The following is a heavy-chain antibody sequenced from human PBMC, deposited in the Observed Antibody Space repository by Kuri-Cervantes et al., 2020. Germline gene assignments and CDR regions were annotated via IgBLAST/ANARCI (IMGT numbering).Heavy chain of an antibody. Sequence: ESLKISCAASGFTLSNYWMTWVRQAPGKWLEWVSSISSSSSYIYYADSVKGRFTISRDNAKNSLYLQMNSLRAEDTAVYYCARGSSSWYGFDYWGQGTLVTVSS. V-gene: IGHV3-21*01. CDR2: ISSSSSYI. D-gene: IGHD6-13*01. CDR3: ARGSSSWYGFDY. J-gene: IGHJ4*02. CDR1: GFTLSNYW.